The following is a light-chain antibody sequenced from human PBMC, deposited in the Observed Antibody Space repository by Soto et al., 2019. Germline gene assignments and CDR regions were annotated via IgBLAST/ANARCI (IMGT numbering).Light chain of an antibody. Sequence: DIQVTQSPSSLSASVGDTVTITCRSSQDLGRWLAWYQQKPGKAPKIVIFGAYSLQSGVPSRFSGSGSGTEFMLTISNLQPEDCVTYYCQQARSFPVTFGQGTRLEIK. CDR2: GAY. V-gene: IGKV1D-12*01. J-gene: IGKJ5*01. CDR1: QDLGRW. CDR3: QQARSFPVT.